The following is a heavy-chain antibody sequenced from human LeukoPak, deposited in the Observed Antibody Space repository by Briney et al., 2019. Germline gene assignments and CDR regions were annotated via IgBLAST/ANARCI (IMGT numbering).Heavy chain of an antibody. D-gene: IGHD6-13*01. J-gene: IGHJ6*03. CDR2: ISWNSGSI. V-gene: IGHV3-9*03. Sequence: PGGSLRLSCAASGFTFDDYAMHWVRQAPGKGLEWVSGISWNSGSIGYADSVKGRFTISRDNAKNSLYLQMNSLRAEDMALYYCAKDTICAVGSSSHMDVWGKGTTVTVSS. CDR3: AKDTICAVGSSSHMDV. CDR1: GFTFDDYA.